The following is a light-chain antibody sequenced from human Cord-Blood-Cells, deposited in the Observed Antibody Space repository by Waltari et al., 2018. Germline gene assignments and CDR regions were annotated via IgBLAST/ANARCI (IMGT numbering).Light chain of an antibody. Sequence: QSVLTQPPSVSGAPGQRVTISCTGSSSNIGAGYDVHWYQQLPGTAPKLLIYGNSNRPSGGPDRFSGSKSVTSASLAITGLQAEDEADYYCQSYDSSLSGYVFGTGTKVTVL. J-gene: IGLJ1*01. CDR3: QSYDSSLSGYV. CDR1: SSNIGAGYD. CDR2: GNS. V-gene: IGLV1-40*01.